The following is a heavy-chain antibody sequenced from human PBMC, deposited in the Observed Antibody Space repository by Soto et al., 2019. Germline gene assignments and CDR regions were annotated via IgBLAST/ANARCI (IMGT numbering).Heavy chain of an antibody. Sequence: GASVKVSCKASGYTFTIFYIHWVRQAPGQGLEWMGIINPSNGATSYAQKFQGRVTMTRDTSTSTVYLELTSLRSEDTAVYYCAREFYYYENSGRQYYFDYWGPGTLVTVSS. V-gene: IGHV1-46*01. CDR2: INPSNGAT. D-gene: IGHD3-22*01. CDR3: AREFYYYENSGRQYYFDY. J-gene: IGHJ4*02. CDR1: GYTFTIFY.